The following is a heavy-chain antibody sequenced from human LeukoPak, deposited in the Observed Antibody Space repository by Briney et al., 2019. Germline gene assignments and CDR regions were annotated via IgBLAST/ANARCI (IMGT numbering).Heavy chain of an antibody. J-gene: IGHJ4*02. CDR1: GFSVGGYW. V-gene: IGHV3-74*01. CDR2: INSDGSSI. Sequence: GGSLRLSCAASGFSVGGYWMHWVRQGPGMGLVWVSRINSDGSSISYADSVKGLFSISRDNAKNTLYLQMNSLRAEDTAVYYCTRGASGYGNFDYWGQGTLVTVSS. D-gene: IGHD5-12*01. CDR3: TRGASGYGNFDY.